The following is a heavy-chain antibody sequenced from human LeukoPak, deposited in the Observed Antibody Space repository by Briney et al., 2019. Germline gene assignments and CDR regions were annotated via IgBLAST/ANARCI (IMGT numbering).Heavy chain of an antibody. Sequence: SETLSLTCTVSGDFITAYYWSWIRQPPGKGLEWIGSIYHSGSTYYNPPLKSRVTISVDTSKNQFSLKLSSVTAADTAVYYCARDGPYYYGSGSSPNNNWFDPWGQGTLVTVSS. CDR3: ARDGPYYYGSGSSPNNNWFDP. CDR1: GDFITAYY. V-gene: IGHV4-38-2*02. CDR2: IYHSGST. D-gene: IGHD3-10*01. J-gene: IGHJ5*02.